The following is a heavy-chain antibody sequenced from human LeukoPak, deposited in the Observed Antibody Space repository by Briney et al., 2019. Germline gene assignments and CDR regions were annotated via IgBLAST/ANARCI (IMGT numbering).Heavy chain of an antibody. V-gene: IGHV1-18*01. CDR1: GYTFTSYG. D-gene: IGHD3-9*01. Sequence: GASVKVSCKASGYTFTSYGISWVRQAPGQGLEWMGWISAYNGNTNYAQKLQGRVTMTTDTSTSTAYMELRSLRSDDTAVYYCARARILRYFDWPPPSGQYYYYYYYMDVWGKGTTVTVSS. J-gene: IGHJ6*03. CDR3: ARARILRYFDWPPPSGQYYYYYYYMDV. CDR2: ISAYNGNT.